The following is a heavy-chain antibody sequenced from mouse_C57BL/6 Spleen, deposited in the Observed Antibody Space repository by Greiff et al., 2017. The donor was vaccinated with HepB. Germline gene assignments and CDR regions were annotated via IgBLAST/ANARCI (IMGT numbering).Heavy chain of an antibody. Sequence: VQLQQSGAELVKPGASVKLSCKASGYTFTSYWMHWVKQRPGQGLEWIGMIHPNSGSTNYNEKFKSKATLTVDKSSSTAYRQLSSLTSEDSAVYYCAVTYYYAMDYWGQGTSVTVSA. D-gene: IGHD2-1*01. CDR2: IHPNSGST. J-gene: IGHJ4*01. CDR1: GYTFTSYW. CDR3: AVTYYYAMDY. V-gene: IGHV1-64*01.